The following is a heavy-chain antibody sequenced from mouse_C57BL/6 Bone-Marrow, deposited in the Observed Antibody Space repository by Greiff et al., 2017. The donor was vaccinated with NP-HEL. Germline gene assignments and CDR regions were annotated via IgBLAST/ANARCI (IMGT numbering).Heavy chain of an antibody. D-gene: IGHD1-1*01. CDR1: GYTFTDYN. CDR3: ARPYYYGSSYRYFDV. V-gene: IGHV1-18*01. J-gene: IGHJ1*03. CDR2: INPNNGGT. Sequence: EVQLQQSGPELVKPGASVKIPCKASGYTFTDYNMDWVKQSHGKSLEWIGDINPNNGGTIYNQKFKGKATLTVDKSSSTAYMVLRSLTSEDTAVYYCARPYYYGSSYRYFDVWGTGTTVTVSS.